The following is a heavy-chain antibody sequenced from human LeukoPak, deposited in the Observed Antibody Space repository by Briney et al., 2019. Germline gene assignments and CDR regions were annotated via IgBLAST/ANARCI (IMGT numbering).Heavy chain of an antibody. V-gene: IGHV2-5*01. D-gene: IGHD1-26*01. CDR2: IYWNDGK. J-gene: IGHJ5*02. CDR3: AHDRMGIGFDP. Sequence: SGPTLMKPTQTLTLTCTFSGFSLTTTGMGSTGVGVTWVRQPPGKALEWLALIYWNDGKHYNPSLKTRLTITKDTTKNQVILTMTNMDPVDTATYYCAHDRMGIGFDPWGQGTLVTVSS. CDR1: GFSLTTTGMGSTGVG.